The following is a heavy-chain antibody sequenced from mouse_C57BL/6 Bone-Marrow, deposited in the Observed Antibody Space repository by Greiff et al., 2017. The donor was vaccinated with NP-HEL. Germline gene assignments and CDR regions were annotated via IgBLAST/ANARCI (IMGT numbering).Heavy chain of an antibody. D-gene: IGHD2-4*01. V-gene: IGHV2-2*01. Sequence: VQVVESGPGLVQPSQSLSITCTVSGFSLTSYGVHWVRQSPGKGLEWLGVIWSGGSTDYNAAFISRLSISKDNSKSQVFFKMNSLQADDTAIYYCARNYYDYDGGVYSAMDYWGQGTSITVSS. CDR2: IWSGGST. J-gene: IGHJ4*01. CDR3: ARNYYDYDGGVYSAMDY. CDR1: GFSLTSYG.